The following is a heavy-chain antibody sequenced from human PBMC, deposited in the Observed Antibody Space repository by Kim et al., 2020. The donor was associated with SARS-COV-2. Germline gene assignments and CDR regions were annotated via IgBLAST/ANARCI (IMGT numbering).Heavy chain of an antibody. Sequence: GGSLRLSCAASGFSISSYWMIWVRQAPGKGLEWVANIKEDGSEKYYVDAVKGRFTISRDNAKNSLYLQMNSLRAEDTAVYYCAGADVLCGHSTVGYM. CDR3: AGADVLCGHSTVGYM. J-gene: IGHJ6*03. CDR2: IKEDGSEK. CDR1: GFSISSYW. D-gene: IGHD2-21*01. V-gene: IGHV3-7*01.